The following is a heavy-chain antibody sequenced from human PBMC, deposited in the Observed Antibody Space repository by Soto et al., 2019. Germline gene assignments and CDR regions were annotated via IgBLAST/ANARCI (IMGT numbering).Heavy chain of an antibody. D-gene: IGHD3-22*01. CDR2: INHSGST. V-gene: IGHV4-34*01. Sequence: SVTLCLTCAVHRRSFGGSYWSWNCQPPGKGLEWIGEINHSGSTNYNPSLKSRVTISVDTSKNQFSLKLSSVTAADTAVYYCARVFTMKRPPHFDYWGQGTLVTVS. CDR3: ARVFTMKRPPHFDY. CDR1: RRSFGGSY. J-gene: IGHJ4*02.